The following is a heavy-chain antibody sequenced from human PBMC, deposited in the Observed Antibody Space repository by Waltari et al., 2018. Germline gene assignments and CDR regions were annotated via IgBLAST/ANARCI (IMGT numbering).Heavy chain of an antibody. CDR3: AHIVVVVAANDY. J-gene: IGHJ4*02. Sequence: QVQLVESGGGVVQPGGSLRLSCAASGFTFSSYGMHWVRQAPGKGLEWVAFIRYDGSNKYYADSVKGRFTISRDNSKNTLYLQMNSLRAEDTAVYYSAHIVVVVAANDYWGQGTLVTVSS. D-gene: IGHD2-15*01. CDR2: IRYDGSNK. V-gene: IGHV3-30*02. CDR1: GFTFSSYG.